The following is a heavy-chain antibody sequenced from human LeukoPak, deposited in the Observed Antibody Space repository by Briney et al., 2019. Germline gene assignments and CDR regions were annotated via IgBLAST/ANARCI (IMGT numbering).Heavy chain of an antibody. D-gene: IGHD3-10*01. V-gene: IGHV4-39*01. CDR3: AKLTMVRGAEPRDFDY. J-gene: IGHJ4*02. CDR2: IYYSGST. Sequence: SETLSLTCTVSGGSISSSSYYWGWLRQPPGKGLEWIGSIYYSGSTYYNPSLKSRVTISVDTSKNQFSLKLSSVTAADTAVYYCAKLTMVRGAEPRDFDYWGQGTLVTVSS. CDR1: GGSISSSSYY.